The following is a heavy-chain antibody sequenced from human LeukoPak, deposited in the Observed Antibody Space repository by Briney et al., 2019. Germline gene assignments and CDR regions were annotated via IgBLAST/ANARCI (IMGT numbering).Heavy chain of an antibody. CDR2: ISSSGGTI. CDR3: ATLY. Sequence: GGSLRLSCSASGFTFSDSYMSWIRQVPGKGLEWISYISSSGGTIYYADSVKGRFTISRDNAKNTLYLQMNSLRAEDTAVYYCATLYWGQGTLVTVSS. J-gene: IGHJ4*02. V-gene: IGHV3-11*04. CDR1: GFTFSDSY.